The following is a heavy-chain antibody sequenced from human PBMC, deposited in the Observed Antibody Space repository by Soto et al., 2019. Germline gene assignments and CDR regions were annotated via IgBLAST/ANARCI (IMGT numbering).Heavy chain of an antibody. J-gene: IGHJ6*03. V-gene: IGHV1-3*01. CDR2: INAGNGNT. CDR3: ARYARYDVWSGHRHYYYYMDV. Sequence: GASVKVSCKASGYTFTSYAMHWVRQAPGQRLEWMGWINAGNGNTKYSQKFQGRVTITRDTSASTAYMELSSLRSEDTAVYYCARYARYDVWSGHRHYYYYMDVWGKGTTVTVAS. CDR1: GYTFTSYA. D-gene: IGHD3-3*01.